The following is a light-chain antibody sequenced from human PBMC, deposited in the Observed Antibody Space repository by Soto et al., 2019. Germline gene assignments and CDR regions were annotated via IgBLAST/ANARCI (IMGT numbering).Light chain of an antibody. Sequence: DILMTQFPSTLSASVGDRVTISCRASQSIRSWLAWYQQKPGKAPKLLIYKASTLERRVPSRFSGSGSGTEFTLTTSSLQPDYFATYYCQHYYSYYTFGQGTRLEIK. CDR1: QSIRSW. V-gene: IGKV1-5*03. CDR3: QHYYSYYT. CDR2: KAS. J-gene: IGKJ2*01.